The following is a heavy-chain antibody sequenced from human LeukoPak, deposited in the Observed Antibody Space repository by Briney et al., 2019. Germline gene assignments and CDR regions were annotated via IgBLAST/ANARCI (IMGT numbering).Heavy chain of an antibody. D-gene: IGHD4-17*01. J-gene: IGHJ4*02. V-gene: IGHV3-43*02. CDR3: ARTTVTYFDY. CDR1: GFTFDDYA. CDR2: ISGDGGST. Sequence: GGSLRLSCAASGFTFDDYAMHWVRQAPGKGLEWVSLISGDGGSTYYADSVKGRFTISRDNSKNTLYLQMNSLRAEDTAVYYCARTTVTYFDYWGQGTLVTVSS.